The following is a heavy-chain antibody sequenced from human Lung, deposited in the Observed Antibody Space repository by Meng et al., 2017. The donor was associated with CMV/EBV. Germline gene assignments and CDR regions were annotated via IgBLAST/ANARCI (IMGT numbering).Heavy chain of an antibody. CDR3: ARGGNFDP. CDR2: ISTNTGTP. J-gene: IGHJ5*02. CDR1: GYTFSTYP. D-gene: IGHD2/OR15-2a*01. V-gene: IGHV7-4-1*02. Sequence: HVQLIQSGSELKKPGASVKVSCKASGYTFSTYPINWFRQAHGRGLEWMGWISTNTGTPTYTQGFTGRFVFSLDTSVSTAYLQISSLKAEDTAVYYCARGGNFDPWGQGTLVTVSS.